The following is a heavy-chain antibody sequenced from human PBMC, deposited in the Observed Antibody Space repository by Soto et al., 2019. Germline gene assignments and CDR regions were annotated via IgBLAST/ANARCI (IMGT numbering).Heavy chain of an antibody. Sequence: ASVKVSCKASGYTFTSYDINWVRQATGQGLEWMGWMNPNSGNTGYAQKFQGRVTMTRNTSISTAYMELSSLRSEDTAVYYCARDAYCGGDCRDAFDIWGQGTMVTVSS. J-gene: IGHJ3*02. CDR1: GYTFTSYD. V-gene: IGHV1-8*01. CDR2: MNPNSGNT. CDR3: ARDAYCGGDCRDAFDI. D-gene: IGHD2-21*02.